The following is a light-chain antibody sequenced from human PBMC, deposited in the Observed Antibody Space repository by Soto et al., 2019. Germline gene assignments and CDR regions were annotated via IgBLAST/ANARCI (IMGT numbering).Light chain of an antibody. Sequence: EIVLTQSPATLPLSPGETATLSCRASQNVRSYLAWYQQKPGQAPRLLIYDAFKRATGIPARFSGSGSGTDFTLTISSLEPDDFAVYYCQQRSNWPLTFGGRTDVQSK. V-gene: IGKV3-11*01. CDR1: QNVRSY. CDR2: DAF. CDR3: QQRSNWPLT. J-gene: IGKJ4*01.